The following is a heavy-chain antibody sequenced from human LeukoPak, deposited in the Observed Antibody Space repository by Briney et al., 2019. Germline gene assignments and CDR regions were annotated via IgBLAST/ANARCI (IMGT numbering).Heavy chain of an antibody. CDR2: IYYSGNT. CDR1: GGSISNYH. J-gene: IGHJ5*02. Sequence: SETLSLTCTVSGGSISNYHWSWIRQPPGKGLEWIGYIYYSGNTNYNPSLKSRVTISLDTSKSQVSLRLSSVTAADTAVYHCARKDGDLWGQGTLVTVFS. V-gene: IGHV4-59*08. CDR3: ARKDGDL.